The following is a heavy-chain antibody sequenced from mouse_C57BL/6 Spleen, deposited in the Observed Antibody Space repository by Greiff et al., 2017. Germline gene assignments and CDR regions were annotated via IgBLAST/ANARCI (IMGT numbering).Heavy chain of an antibody. CDR1: GYSFTDYN. V-gene: IGHV1-39*01. Sequence: VQLQQSGPELVKPGASVKISCKASGYSFTDYNMNWVKQSNGKSLEWIGVINPNYGTTSYNQKFKGKATLTVDQSSSTAYMQLNSLTSEDSAVYYCARCYYGSSYGHWYFDVCGTGTTVTVSS. CDR3: ARCYYGSSYGHWYFDV. CDR2: INPNYGTT. D-gene: IGHD1-1*01. J-gene: IGHJ1*03.